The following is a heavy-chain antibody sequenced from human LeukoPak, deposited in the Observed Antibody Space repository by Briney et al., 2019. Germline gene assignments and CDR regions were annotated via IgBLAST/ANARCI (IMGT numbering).Heavy chain of an antibody. J-gene: IGHJ4*02. D-gene: IGHD4-17*01. CDR1: GFTFSYVW. V-gene: IGHV3-15*01. Sequence: PGGSLRLSCAASGFTFSYVWMSWVRQAPGKGLEWVGRIKSKTDGGTTDYAARVKGRFTISRDDSKDTLYLQINSLKTEDTAVYYCATGPYYGDYGHFDYWGQGTLVTVSS. CDR2: IKSKTDGGTT. CDR3: ATGPYYGDYGHFDY.